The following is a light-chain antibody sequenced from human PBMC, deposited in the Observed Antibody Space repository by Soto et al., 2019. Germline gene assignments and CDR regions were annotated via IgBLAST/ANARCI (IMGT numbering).Light chain of an antibody. CDR3: TSHSDSRPVV. CDR1: SSDIGLNNY. Sequence: QSVPTQPASVSGSPGQSITISCTGTSSDIGLNNYVSWYQQHPGKAPALIIYAVTYRPSGVSSRFSGSKSGDTASLTISGLRTEDEAAYYCTSHSDSRPVVFGGGPKLTVL. CDR2: AVT. J-gene: IGLJ2*01. V-gene: IGLV2-14*03.